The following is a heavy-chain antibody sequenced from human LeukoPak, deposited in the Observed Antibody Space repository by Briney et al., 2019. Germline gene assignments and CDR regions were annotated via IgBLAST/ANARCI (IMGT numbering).Heavy chain of an antibody. CDR3: ASEAAAAHDAFDI. J-gene: IGHJ3*02. D-gene: IGHD6-13*01. Sequence: GGSLRLSCAASGFTFSSYSMNWVRQAPGKGLGWVSSISSSSSYIYYADSVKGRFTISRDNAKNSLYLQMNSLRAEDTAVYYCASEAAAAHDAFDIWGQGTMVTVSS. V-gene: IGHV3-21*01. CDR1: GFTFSSYS. CDR2: ISSSSSYI.